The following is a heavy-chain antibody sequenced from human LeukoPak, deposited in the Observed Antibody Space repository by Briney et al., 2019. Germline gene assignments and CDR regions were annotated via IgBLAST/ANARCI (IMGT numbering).Heavy chain of an antibody. J-gene: IGHJ4*02. CDR1: IGSFSGYH. V-gene: IGHV4-34*01. D-gene: IGHD2-21*01. CDR3: ARQGSISAFDF. CDR2: IDHSGNT. Sequence: SETLSLTCAVYIGSFSGYHWSWIRQPPGRGLEWIGEIDHSGNTKYNPSLKSRVTISVDTSKNQSSLKLRALSAADTTVYFCARQGSISAFDFWGRGTLVTVSS.